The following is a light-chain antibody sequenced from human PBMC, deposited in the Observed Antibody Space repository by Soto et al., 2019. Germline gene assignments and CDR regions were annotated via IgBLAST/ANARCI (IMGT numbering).Light chain of an antibody. CDR2: DVS. V-gene: IGLV2-14*03. CDR3: CSYTSSSTPWV. CDR1: SSDVGGYNY. J-gene: IGLJ1*01. Sequence: QSALTQPSSVSGSPGRWITISCTGTSSDVGGYNYVSWYQQHPGKAPKLMIYDVSDRPSGVSNRFSASKSGNTASLTISGLQAEDEADYYCCSYTSSSTPWVFGTGTKVTVL.